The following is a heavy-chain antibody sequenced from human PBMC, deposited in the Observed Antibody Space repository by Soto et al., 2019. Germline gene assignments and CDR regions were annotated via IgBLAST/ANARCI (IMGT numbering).Heavy chain of an antibody. CDR2: IYWNGNE. D-gene: IGHD2-15*01. Sequence: QITLRESGPTLVKPTQTLTLTCTFSGFSFSTSGVGVGWFRQPPGQALQWLALIYWNGNERYSPSLNKRLTVTKDTSKNQVVLTMTDVDPVDTATYYCAHELSGYYYVMDVWGQGTNVTVSS. V-gene: IGHV2-5*01. CDR3: AHELSGYYYVMDV. J-gene: IGHJ6*02. CDR1: GFSFSTSGVG.